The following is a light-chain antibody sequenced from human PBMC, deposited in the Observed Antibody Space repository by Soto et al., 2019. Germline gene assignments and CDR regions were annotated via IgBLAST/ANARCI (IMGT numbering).Light chain of an antibody. CDR3: QHSNTYPLT. J-gene: IGKJ4*01. CDR2: KAS. Sequence: DIQMTQSPSTLSASVGDRVTITCRASQSISSWLAWYQHKPGKAPKVLIYKASTLESGVPSRFSGSGSGTEFTLTISSLQPDDFATYYCQHSNTYPLTFGGGTKVEIK. CDR1: QSISSW. V-gene: IGKV1-5*03.